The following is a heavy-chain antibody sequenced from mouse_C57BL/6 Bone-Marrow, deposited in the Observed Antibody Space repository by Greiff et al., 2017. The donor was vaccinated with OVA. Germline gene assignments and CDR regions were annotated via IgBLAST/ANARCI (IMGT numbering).Heavy chain of an antibody. CDR2: SRNKANDYTT. D-gene: IGHD2-4*01. V-gene: IGHV7-1*01. J-gene: IGHJ1*03. Sequence: EVMLVESGGGLVQSGRSLRLSCATSGFTFSDFYMEWVRQAPGKGLEWIAASRNKANDYTTEYSASVKGRFIVSRDTSQSILYLQMNALRAEDTAIYYCARDAGDYDPYWYCDVWGTGTTVTVSS. CDR3: ARDAGDYDPYWYCDV. CDR1: GFTFSDFY.